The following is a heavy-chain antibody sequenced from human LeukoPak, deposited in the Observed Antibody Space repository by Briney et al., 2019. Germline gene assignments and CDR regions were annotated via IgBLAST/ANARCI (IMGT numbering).Heavy chain of an antibody. CDR2: ISGSGDNT. CDR1: GFTFSTYA. Sequence: GGSLRLSCAASGFTFSTYAMNWVRQAPGKGLEWVSGISGSGDNTYYTDSVKGRFTISRDNSKDTLYLQMNGLRAEDTAVYYCAKERSSGVYRLFDYWDQGTLVTVSS. J-gene: IGHJ4*02. V-gene: IGHV3-23*01. D-gene: IGHD3-22*01. CDR3: AKERSSGVYRLFDY.